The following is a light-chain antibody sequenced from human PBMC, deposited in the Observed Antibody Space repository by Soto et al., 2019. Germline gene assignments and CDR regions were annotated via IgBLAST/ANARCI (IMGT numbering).Light chain of an antibody. CDR3: CSYAGSSTWV. V-gene: IGLV2-23*02. CDR2: EVS. CDR1: SSDVGSYNL. J-gene: IGLJ3*02. Sequence: QSALTQPASVSGSPGQSITISCTGTSSDVGSYNLVSWYQQHPGKAPKLMIYEVSKRPSGVSNRFSGSKSGNTASLTISGVQAEDEADYNCCSYAGSSTWVFAGGTKLTVL.